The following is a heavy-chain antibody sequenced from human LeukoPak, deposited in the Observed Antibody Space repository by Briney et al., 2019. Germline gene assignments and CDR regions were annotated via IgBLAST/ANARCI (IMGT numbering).Heavy chain of an antibody. CDR2: INQDGSVI. V-gene: IGHV3-7*01. D-gene: IGHD2-21*01. J-gene: IGHJ4*02. Sequence: PGRSLRLSCAASGLSFSSHWMSWVRQAPGKGLEWVANINQDGSVINYVGSVKGRFTISRDNAENSLYLQMNSLRGDDTALYYRAKDAYSRGDYWGQGTLVTVSS. CDR1: GLSFSSHW. CDR3: AKDAYSRGDY.